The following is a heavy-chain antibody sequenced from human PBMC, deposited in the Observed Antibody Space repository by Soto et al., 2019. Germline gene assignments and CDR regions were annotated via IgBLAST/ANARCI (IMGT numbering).Heavy chain of an antibody. D-gene: IGHD3-16*02. V-gene: IGHV6-1*01. CDR3: SRGPDDYVWGSYRYNWFDP. J-gene: IGHJ5*02. CDR2: TYYRSKWYN. CDR1: GDSVSSNSAA. Sequence: PSQTLSLTCAISGDSVSSNSAAWNWIRQSASRGLEWLGRTYYRSKWYNDYAVSVKSRITINPDTSKNQFSLQLNSVTPEDTAVYFCSRGPDDYVWGSYRYNWFDPWGQGTLVTVSS.